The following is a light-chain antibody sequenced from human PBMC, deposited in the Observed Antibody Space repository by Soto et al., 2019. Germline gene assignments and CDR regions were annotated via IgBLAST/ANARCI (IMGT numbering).Light chain of an antibody. J-gene: IGKJ1*01. V-gene: IGKV1-5*01. CDR3: QQYNSYST. Sequence: DIEMPQSPATLSASVGDRVTITFRASQRITNWLAWYQQKPGKAPKLLIYDASSLQSGVPSRFSGSVSGTEFTLTISSLQPDDYATYYCQQYNSYSTFGQGTKV. CDR2: DAS. CDR1: QRITNW.